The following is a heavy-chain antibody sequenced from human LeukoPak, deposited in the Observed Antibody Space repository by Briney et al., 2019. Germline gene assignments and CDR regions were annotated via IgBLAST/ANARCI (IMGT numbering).Heavy chain of an antibody. CDR3: ARGSNRDYYYYYYMDV. J-gene: IGHJ6*03. V-gene: IGHV1-69*13. D-gene: IGHD1-14*01. CDR2: IIPMFGTP. CDR1: GDTFSSYA. Sequence: ASVKVSCKASGDTFSSYAISWVRQAPGQGLEWMGGIIPMFGTPNYAKKFQGRVTTSEYESTSTTSMELSSLRSEDTAVDYCARGSNRDYYYYYYMDVWGKGTTVTISS.